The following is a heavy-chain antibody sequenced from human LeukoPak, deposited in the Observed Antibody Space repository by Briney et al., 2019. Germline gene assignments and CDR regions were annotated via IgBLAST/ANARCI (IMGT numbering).Heavy chain of an antibody. CDR1: GFTFSSYS. CDR2: ISSSSSTI. V-gene: IGHV3-48*04. J-gene: IGHJ4*02. Sequence: QSGGSLRLSCAASGFTFSSYSMNWVRQAPGKGLEWVSYISSSSSTIYYADYVNGRFTISRDNAKNSLYLQMNSQRAEDTAVYYCARGPRSRYIVVVTATKGFDYWGQGTLVTVSS. CDR3: ARGPRSRYIVVVTATKGFDY. D-gene: IGHD2-21*02.